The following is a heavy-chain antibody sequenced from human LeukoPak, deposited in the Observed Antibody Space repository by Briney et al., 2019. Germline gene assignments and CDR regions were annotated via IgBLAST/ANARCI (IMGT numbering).Heavy chain of an antibody. Sequence: PSGTLSLTCAVSGGSISSSNWWSWVRQPPGKGLEWIGSIFYSGSTSYNPSLKSRVTISVDTSKNQFSLKLSSVTAADTAVYSCARSAVGTFWFDPWGQGTLVTVSS. J-gene: IGHJ5*02. D-gene: IGHD6-13*01. V-gene: IGHV4-4*02. CDR2: IFYSGST. CDR3: ARSAVGTFWFDP. CDR1: GGSISSSNW.